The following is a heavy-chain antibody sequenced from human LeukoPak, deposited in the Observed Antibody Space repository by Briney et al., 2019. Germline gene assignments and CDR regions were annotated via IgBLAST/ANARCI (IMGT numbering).Heavy chain of an antibody. V-gene: IGHV3-43*02. CDR3: AKESASRYYYETSGFDY. D-gene: IGHD3-22*01. CDR1: GFTFDDYA. J-gene: IGHJ4*02. Sequence: PGGSLRLSCAASGFTFDDYAMHWVRQPPGEGLEWVSLISGDGGSTSYADSVKGRFTISRGNSKNSLFLQMNSLRTEDTALYYCAKESASRYYYETSGFDYWGQGTLVTVSS. CDR2: ISGDGGST.